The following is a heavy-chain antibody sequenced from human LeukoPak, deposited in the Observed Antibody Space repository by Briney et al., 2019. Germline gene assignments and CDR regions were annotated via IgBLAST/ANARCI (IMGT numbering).Heavy chain of an antibody. V-gene: IGHV1-8*01. Sequence: ASVKVSCKASGYTFISYDINWGRQATGQGLEWRGWMNPNSGNTGYAQKFQGRVTITRNTSISTAYMELSSVRSEDTAVYYCARTYYDFWSGYYSPYYYMDVWGKGTTVTVSS. D-gene: IGHD3-3*01. CDR1: GYTFISYD. J-gene: IGHJ6*03. CDR2: MNPNSGNT. CDR3: ARTYYDFWSGYYSPYYYMDV.